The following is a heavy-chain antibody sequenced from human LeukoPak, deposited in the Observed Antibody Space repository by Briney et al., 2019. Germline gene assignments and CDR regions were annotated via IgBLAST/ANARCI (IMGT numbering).Heavy chain of an antibody. V-gene: IGHV3-11*03. J-gene: IGHJ4*02. D-gene: IGHD1-26*01. CDR3: ARLSGNYRFDY. Sequence: GGSLRLSCAASGFTFSDYYMSWIRQAPGKGLEWVSYISSSYTNYADSVKGRFTISRDNAKNSLHLQMNSLRAEDTAIYSCARLSGNYRFDYWGQGTLVTVSS. CDR2: ISSSYT. CDR1: GFTFSDYY.